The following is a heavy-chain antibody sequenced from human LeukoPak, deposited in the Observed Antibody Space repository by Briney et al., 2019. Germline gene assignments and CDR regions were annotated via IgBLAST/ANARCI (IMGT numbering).Heavy chain of an antibody. CDR1: GYIFPSYG. Sequence: ASVKVSCKGSGYIFPSYGLAWVRQAPGQGLEWMGWISPYNGETKYAQNFQDRLTLTTDTSTSTAYMDLRSLRSDDTAVYYCARDLAMYSPDLDYWGQGTLVTVSS. CDR2: ISPYNGET. V-gene: IGHV1-18*01. D-gene: IGHD1-26*01. J-gene: IGHJ4*02. CDR3: ARDLAMYSPDLDY.